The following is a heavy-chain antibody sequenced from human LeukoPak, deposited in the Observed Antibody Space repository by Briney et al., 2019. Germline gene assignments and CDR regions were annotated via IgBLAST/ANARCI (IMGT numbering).Heavy chain of an antibody. Sequence: GGSLRRSCAASGFTFSSYGMHWVRQAPGKGLEWVAVIWYGGSNKFYADSVKGRFTISRDNSKNTLYLQMNSLRAEDTAVYYCAKDLYCSSTSCYEAVYWGQGTLVTVSS. D-gene: IGHD2-2*01. J-gene: IGHJ4*02. CDR1: GFTFSSYG. V-gene: IGHV3-33*06. CDR3: AKDLYCSSTSCYEAVY. CDR2: IWYGGSNK.